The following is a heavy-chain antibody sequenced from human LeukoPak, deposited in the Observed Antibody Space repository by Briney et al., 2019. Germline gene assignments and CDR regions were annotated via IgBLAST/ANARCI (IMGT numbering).Heavy chain of an antibody. J-gene: IGHJ4*02. CDR3: AKDRVGYSSSYFDY. Sequence: TGGSLRLSCAASGFTFSSYSMNWVRQAPGKGLEWVSSISSSSSYIYYADSVKGRFTISRDNAKNSLYLQMNSLRAEDTAVYYCAKDRVGYSSSYFDYWGQGTLVTVSS. CDR2: ISSSSSYI. D-gene: IGHD6-6*01. CDR1: GFTFSSYS. V-gene: IGHV3-21*01.